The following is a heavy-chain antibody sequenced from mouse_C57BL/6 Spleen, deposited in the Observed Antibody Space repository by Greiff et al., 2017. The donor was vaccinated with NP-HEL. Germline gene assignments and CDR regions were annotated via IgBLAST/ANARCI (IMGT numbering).Heavy chain of an antibody. CDR3: ARLWGDY. Sequence: VQLQQSGPELVKPGASVKISCKASGYSFTGYYMNWVKQSPEKSLEWIGEINPSTGGTTYNQKFKAKATMTVDKSSSTAYMQLKSLTSEDSAVYYGARLWGDYWGQGTTLTVSS. D-gene: IGHD1-1*02. CDR2: INPSTGGT. V-gene: IGHV1-42*01. CDR1: GYSFTGYY. J-gene: IGHJ2*01.